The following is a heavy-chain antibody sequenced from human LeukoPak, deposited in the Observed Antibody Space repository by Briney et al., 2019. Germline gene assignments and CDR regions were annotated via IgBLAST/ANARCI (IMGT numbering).Heavy chain of an antibody. V-gene: IGHV3-13*01. CDR2: IGTAGDT. J-gene: IGHJ4*02. Sequence: PGGSLRLSCAASGFTFTYYDMHWVRQAAGKGLEWVSAIGTAGDTYYPGSVKGRFTISRENAKNSLYLQMNSLSAGDTAVYYCASSPAYSSSWYAIDNWGQGTLVTVSS. CDR3: ASSPAYSSSWYAIDN. CDR1: GFTFTYYD. D-gene: IGHD6-13*01.